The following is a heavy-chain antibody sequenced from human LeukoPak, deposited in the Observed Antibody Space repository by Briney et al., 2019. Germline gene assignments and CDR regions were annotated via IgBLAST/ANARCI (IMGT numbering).Heavy chain of an antibody. J-gene: IGHJ4*02. CDR1: GFTFEDYA. CDR2: ISWNSGSI. D-gene: IGHD4-17*01. V-gene: IGHV3-9*01. CDR3: AKGKTYGDSSFDY. Sequence: GRSLRLSCAASGFTFEDYAMHWVRQAPGKGLEWVSGISWNSGSIGDADSVKGRFTISRDNAKNSLYLQMNSLRAEATALYYCAKGKTYGDSSFDYWGQGTLVTVSS.